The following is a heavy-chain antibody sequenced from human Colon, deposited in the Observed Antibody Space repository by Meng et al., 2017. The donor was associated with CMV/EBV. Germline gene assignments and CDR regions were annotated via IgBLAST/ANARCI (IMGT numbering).Heavy chain of an antibody. CDR1: GGSISTDY. Sequence: SETLSLTCTVSGGSISTDYWSWIRQSPGKGLEWIGYFYTSGITNYNPSLKNRVTISVDMSKSQFSLRLNSVTAADTAVYYCARDSMLRTWGQGTLVIVSS. CDR3: ARDSMLRT. V-gene: IGHV4-59*01. J-gene: IGHJ5*02. D-gene: IGHD2-8*01. CDR2: FYTSGIT.